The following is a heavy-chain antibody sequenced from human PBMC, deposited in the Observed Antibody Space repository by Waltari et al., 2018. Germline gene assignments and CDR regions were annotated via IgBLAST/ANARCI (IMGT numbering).Heavy chain of an antibody. Sequence: EVQLVESGGGLVKPGDSLRLSCVAPGFTFAHARINWVRQAPGKGLEWVGRLKSKAEGGTTDYAAPVKGRFAISRDDSKDTAYLQMNSLKTEDTAMYFCTTEGGRTWPMYWGQGTLVTVSS. V-gene: IGHV3-15*01. D-gene: IGHD2-2*01. CDR3: TTEGGRTWPMY. CDR2: LKSKAEGGTT. J-gene: IGHJ4*02. CDR1: GFTFAHAR.